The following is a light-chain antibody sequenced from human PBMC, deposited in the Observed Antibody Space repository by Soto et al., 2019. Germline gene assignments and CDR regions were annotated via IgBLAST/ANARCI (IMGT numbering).Light chain of an antibody. CDR1: QSILDRSKNKYY. CDR3: QQYFTSPWT. V-gene: IGKV4-1*01. CDR2: WAS. J-gene: IGKJ1*01. Sequence: DIVMTQSPDSLAVSLGERATFNCKSSQSILDRSKNKYYLAWYQQKSGQPPKLLIYWASLRESGVPDRFTGSGSGTDFTLTISSLQAEDVAVYYCQQYFTSPWTFGQGTK.